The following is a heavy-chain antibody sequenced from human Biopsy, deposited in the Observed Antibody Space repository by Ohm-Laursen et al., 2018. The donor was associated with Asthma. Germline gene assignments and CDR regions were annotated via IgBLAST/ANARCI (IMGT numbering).Heavy chain of an antibody. Sequence: SETLPLTCAYRGSFRGYVWTWIRQPPGKGLEWIGEIPQGGATTFNPSLKSRVTISIDPSKSQLSLRLTSMTAADTAVYYCASGPQWSGLDVWGQGTTVIVSS. D-gene: IGHD2-8*01. V-gene: IGHV4-34*01. CDR1: RGSFRGYV. CDR3: ASGPQWSGLDV. J-gene: IGHJ6*02. CDR2: IPQGGAT.